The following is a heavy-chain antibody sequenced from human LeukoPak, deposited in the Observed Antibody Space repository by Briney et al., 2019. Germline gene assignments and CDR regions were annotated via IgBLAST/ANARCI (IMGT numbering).Heavy chain of an antibody. CDR2: ISSSSSYI. CDR3: ARAAKYDILTGQPPADAFDI. D-gene: IGHD3-9*01. CDR1: GFTFSSYS. V-gene: IGHV3-21*01. Sequence: PGGSLRLSCAASGFTFSSYSMNWVRQAPGKGLEWVSSISSSSSYIYYADSVKGRFTISRDNAKNSLYLQMNSLRAEDTAVFYCARAAKYDILTGQPPADAFDIWGQGTMVTVSS. J-gene: IGHJ3*02.